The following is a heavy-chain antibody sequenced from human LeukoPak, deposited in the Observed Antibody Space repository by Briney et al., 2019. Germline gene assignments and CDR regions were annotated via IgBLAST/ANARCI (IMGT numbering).Heavy chain of an antibody. J-gene: IGHJ5*02. CDR1: GFIFSDHY. CDR2: SRNKANAYST. CDR3: ASPARAAAGA. Sequence: PGGSLRLSCAASGFIFSDHYMDWVRQAPGKGLEWVGRSRNKANAYSTEYAASVKGGFTISRDDSKHSLYLQMNSLKAEDTAVYYCASPARAAAGAWGQGTLVTVSS. D-gene: IGHD6-13*01. V-gene: IGHV3-72*01.